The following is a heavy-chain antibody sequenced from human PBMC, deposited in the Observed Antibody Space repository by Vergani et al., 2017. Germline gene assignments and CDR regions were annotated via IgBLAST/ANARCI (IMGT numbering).Heavy chain of an antibody. D-gene: IGHD6-19*01. V-gene: IGHV4-39*01. CDR2: IYYSGST. Sequence: QLQLQESGPGLVKPSATLSLTCSVSGASIRSSNYYWGWIPQPPGKGLEWIASIYYSGSTYYNPSLKSRFTISVDPSKNQFSLKLSSVTAADTAVYFCARHSTVQWLVKLGWIDPWGQGILVTVSS. CDR3: ARHSTVQWLVKLGWIDP. J-gene: IGHJ5*02. CDR1: GASIRSSNYY.